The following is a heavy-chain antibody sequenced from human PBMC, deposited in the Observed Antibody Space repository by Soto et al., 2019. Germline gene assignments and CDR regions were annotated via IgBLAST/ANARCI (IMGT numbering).Heavy chain of an antibody. J-gene: IGHJ6*02. CDR1: GYTFTNYG. CDR3: ARSPGYSASWGYFYYGMKI. CDR2: INTYHGNT. Sequence: QVQLVQSGAELKKPGASVKVSCKASGYTFTNYGISWVRQAPGQGLEWMGWINTYHGNTKYAQKLQGRVTMTKDTSTSTAYMELTSLRPDDTAVHYCARSPGYSASWGYFYYGMKIWGQGNTASVSS. D-gene: IGHD6-13*01. V-gene: IGHV1-18*01.